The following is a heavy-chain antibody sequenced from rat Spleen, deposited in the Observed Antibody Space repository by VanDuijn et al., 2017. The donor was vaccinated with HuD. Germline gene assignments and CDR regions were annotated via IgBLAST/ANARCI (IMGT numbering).Heavy chain of an antibody. V-gene: IGHV5-17*01. CDR3: ARRHYGYTDYFDS. CDR2: IIYDGSST. Sequence: EVQLVESDGGLVQPGRSLKFSCAASGFTFSDYAMAWVRQAPKKGLEWVATIIYDGSSTYYRDSVKGRFTVSRDNAKSTLSLQMDSLRSEDTATYYCARRHYGYTDYFDSWGQGVMVTVSS. D-gene: IGHD1-11*01. J-gene: IGHJ2*01. CDR1: GFTFSDYA.